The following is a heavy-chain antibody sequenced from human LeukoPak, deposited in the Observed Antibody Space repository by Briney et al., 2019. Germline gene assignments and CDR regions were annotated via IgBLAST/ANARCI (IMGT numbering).Heavy chain of an antibody. V-gene: IGHV3-23*01. CDR3: AKSRKGSSSTLDY. CDR2: ISGSGGST. D-gene: IGHD6-13*01. CDR1: GFTFSSYA. J-gene: IGHJ4*02. Sequence: PGGPLRLSCAASGFTFSSYAMSWVRQAPGKGLEWVSAISGSGGSTYYADSVKGRFTISRDNSKNTLYLQMNSLRAEDTAVYYCAKSRKGSSSTLDYWGQGTLVTVSS.